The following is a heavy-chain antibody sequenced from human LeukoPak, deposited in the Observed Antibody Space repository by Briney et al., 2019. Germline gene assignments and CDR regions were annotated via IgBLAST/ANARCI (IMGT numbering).Heavy chain of an antibody. CDR1: GGSFSGYY. CDR2: INHSGST. CDR3: ARGRPRNIVVVTATFQH. J-gene: IGHJ1*01. D-gene: IGHD2-21*02. V-gene: IGHV4-34*01. Sequence: SETLSLTCAVYGGSFSGYYWSWIRQPPGKRLEWIGEINHSGSTNYNPSLKSRVTISVDTSKNQFSLKLSSVTAADTAVYYCARGRPRNIVVVTATFQHWGQGTLVTVSS.